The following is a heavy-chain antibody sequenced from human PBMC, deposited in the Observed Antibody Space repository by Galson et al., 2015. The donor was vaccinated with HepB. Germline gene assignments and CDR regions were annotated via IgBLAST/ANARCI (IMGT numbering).Heavy chain of an antibody. CDR3: VRQMFYYDRSGYKTLTFGAFHT. V-gene: IGHV3-30*04. CDR2: ISYDGSNK. D-gene: IGHD3-22*01. J-gene: IGHJ3*02. Sequence: SLRLSCAASGFTFGSYAMHWVRQAPGKGLEWVAVISYDGSNKYYADSVQGRFTISRDNSKNTLYLEMNSLRAEDTAVYFCVRQMFYYDRSGYKTLTFGAFHTWGQGTIVTVSS. CDR1: GFTFGSYA.